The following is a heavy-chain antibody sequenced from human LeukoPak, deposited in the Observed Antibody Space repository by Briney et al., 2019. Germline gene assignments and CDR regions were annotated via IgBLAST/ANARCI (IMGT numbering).Heavy chain of an antibody. V-gene: IGHV3-30*18. CDR1: GFTFSSYG. CDR3: AKGGITMVRGVIFYYYYYMDV. D-gene: IGHD3-10*01. CDR2: ISYDGSNK. J-gene: IGHJ6*03. Sequence: TGGSLRLSCAASGFTFSSYGMHWVRQAPGKGLEWVAVISYDGSNKYYADSVKGRFTISRDNSKNTLYLQMNSLRAEDTAVYYCAKGGITMVRGVIFYYYYYMDVWGKGTTVTVSS.